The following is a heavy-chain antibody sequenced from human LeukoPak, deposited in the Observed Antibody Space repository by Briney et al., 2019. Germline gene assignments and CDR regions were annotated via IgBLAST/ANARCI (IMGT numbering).Heavy chain of an antibody. CDR2: ISSSSSTI. Sequence: GGSLRLSCAASGFTFSSYSMNWVRQAPGTGLEWVSYISSSSSTIYYADSVKGRFTISRDNAKNSLYLQMNSLRAEDTAVYYCARDPHYDHVWGSYRYAFDIWGQGTMVTVSS. D-gene: IGHD3-16*02. CDR3: ARDPHYDHVWGSYRYAFDI. J-gene: IGHJ3*02. V-gene: IGHV3-48*04. CDR1: GFTFSSYS.